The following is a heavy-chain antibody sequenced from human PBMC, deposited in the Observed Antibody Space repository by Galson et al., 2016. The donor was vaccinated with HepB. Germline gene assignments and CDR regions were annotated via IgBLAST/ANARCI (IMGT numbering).Heavy chain of an antibody. Sequence: LSLTCTVSGASFIRGASYWSWIRQRPGQGLELIGYIYYSGTTYYTPSLQSRIFMSIDTSKNHFSLNLTSGNAPDTALYSCPRPYGDYLESWGQGALVTVSS. J-gene: IGHJ4*02. V-gene: IGHV4-31*03. CDR2: IYYSGTT. CDR1: GASFIRGASY. CDR3: PRPYGDYLES. D-gene: IGHD4/OR15-4a*01.